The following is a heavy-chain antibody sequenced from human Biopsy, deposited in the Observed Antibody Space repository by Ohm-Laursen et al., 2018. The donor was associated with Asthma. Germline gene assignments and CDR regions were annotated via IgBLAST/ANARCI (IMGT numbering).Heavy chain of an antibody. CDR1: GGSISSGAYY. V-gene: IGHV4-30-4*01. J-gene: IGHJ5*02. Sequence: SQTLSLTCIVSGGSISSGAYYWSWVRQPPGKGLEWIGYIYYIGSTYYNPSLKSRVAISLDTSKNQFHLNLSSVTAADTAVYFCARAAITGIRGWFDPWGQGTQVTVSS. CDR3: ARAAITGIRGWFDP. CDR2: IYYIGST. D-gene: IGHD1-20*01.